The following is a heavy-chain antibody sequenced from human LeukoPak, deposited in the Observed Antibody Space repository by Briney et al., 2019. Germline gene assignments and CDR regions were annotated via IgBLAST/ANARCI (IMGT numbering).Heavy chain of an antibody. CDR1: GFTFSSYW. CDR3: AREAAHDYDSSAFDI. D-gene: IGHD3-22*01. CDR2: IKQDGSEK. J-gene: IGHJ3*02. Sequence: PGGSLRLSCAASGFTFSSYWMSWVRQAPGKGLEWVANIKQDGSEKYYVDSVKGRFTISRDNAKNSLYLQMNSLRAEDTAVYYCAREAAHDYDSSAFDIWDQGTMVTVSS. V-gene: IGHV3-7*01.